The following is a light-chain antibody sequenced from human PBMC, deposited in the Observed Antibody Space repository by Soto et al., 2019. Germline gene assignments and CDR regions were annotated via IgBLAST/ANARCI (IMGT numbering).Light chain of an antibody. Sequence: QSALTQPASVSGSPGQSITISCTGSSSDVGGYTYVSWYQQHPGKAPKLMIYEVSNRPSGVSNRFSGSKSGNTASLTISGLQAVDEADYYCSSFTSSNTLVFGGGTKLTVL. CDR1: SSDVGGYTY. CDR3: SSFTSSNTLV. J-gene: IGLJ3*02. V-gene: IGLV2-14*01. CDR2: EVS.